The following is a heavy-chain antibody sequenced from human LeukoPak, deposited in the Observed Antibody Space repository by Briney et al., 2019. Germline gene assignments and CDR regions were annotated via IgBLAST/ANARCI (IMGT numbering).Heavy chain of an antibody. CDR3: ARDLGGVRGVTNWFDP. CDR1: GYTFTSYG. Sequence: GASVKVSCKASGYTFTSYGISWVRQAPGQGLEWMGWISAYNGNTNYAQKLQGRVTMTTDTSTSTAYMELRSLRSDDTAVYYCARDLGGVRGVTNWFDPWGQGTLVTVSS. D-gene: IGHD3-10*01. V-gene: IGHV1-18*01. CDR2: ISAYNGNT. J-gene: IGHJ5*02.